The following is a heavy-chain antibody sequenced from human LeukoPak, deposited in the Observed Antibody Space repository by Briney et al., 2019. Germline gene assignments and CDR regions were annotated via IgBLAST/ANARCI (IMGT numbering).Heavy chain of an antibody. Sequence: TGGGSLRLPCAASGFTFSTYSLNWVRQAPGKGLEWVSSISYTSSYIYYADSVKGRFTISRDNAKNSLYLQMNSLRAEDTAVYYCARERNFCSGGSCYPEGYFDYWGQGTLVPVSS. V-gene: IGHV3-21*01. CDR3: ARERNFCSGGSCYPEGYFDY. CDR1: GFTFSTYS. CDR2: ISYTSSYI. J-gene: IGHJ4*02. D-gene: IGHD2-15*01.